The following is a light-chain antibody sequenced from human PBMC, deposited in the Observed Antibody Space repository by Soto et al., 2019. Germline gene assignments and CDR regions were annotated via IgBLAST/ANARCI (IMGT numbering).Light chain of an antibody. CDR2: GAS. CDR1: QSVSNNY. V-gene: IGKV3-20*01. CDR3: QQYGSSGT. Sequence: EFGLTHFPGTLSLSPGESATLSCMASQSVSNNYLAWYQQKPGQAPRLLIYGASNRATGIPDRFSGSGSGTDFTLTISRLEPEDFAVYYCQQYGSSGTFGQGTKVDIK. J-gene: IGKJ1*01.